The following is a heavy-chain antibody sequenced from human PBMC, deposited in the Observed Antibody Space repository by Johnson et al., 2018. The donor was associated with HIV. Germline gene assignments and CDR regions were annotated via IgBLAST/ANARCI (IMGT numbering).Heavy chain of an antibody. CDR1: GFTFDDYA. J-gene: IGHJ3*02. V-gene: IGHV3-9*03. CDR2: ISWNSGSI. CDR3: ARSGYYYDSSGYQDAFDI. D-gene: IGHD3-22*01. Sequence: VYLLESGGGVERPGGSLRLSCATSGFTFDDYAMHWVRQAPGKGLEWVSGISWNSGSIGYADSVKGRFTISRDNAKNSLYLQMNSLRAEDMAVYYCARSGYYYDSSGYQDAFDIWGQGTMVTVSS.